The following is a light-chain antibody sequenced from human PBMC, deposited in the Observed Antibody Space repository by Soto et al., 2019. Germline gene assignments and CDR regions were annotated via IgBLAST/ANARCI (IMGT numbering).Light chain of an antibody. J-gene: IGKJ1*01. CDR3: QQYNSHST. Sequence: DIQMTQSPSTLSASVGDRVTITCRASQSISSWLAWYQQKPGKAPKLLIYKASTLESGVPSRFSGSGSGTEFTLTISSLQPDDFATYYCQQYNSHSTFGQGTKVEI. CDR2: KAS. V-gene: IGKV1-5*03. CDR1: QSISSW.